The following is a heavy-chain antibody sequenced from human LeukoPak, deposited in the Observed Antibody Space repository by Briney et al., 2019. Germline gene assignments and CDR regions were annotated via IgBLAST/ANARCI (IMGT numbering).Heavy chain of an antibody. Sequence: GGSLRLSCVASGFTFSSDRMNWVRQAPGKGLEWVSTIYSGSDYIYYADSVKGRFTISRDNAKNSLYLQMNSLRAEDTAIYYCTRDLPVSGAYHQFDSWGQGTLVTVSS. J-gene: IGHJ4*02. V-gene: IGHV3-21*01. CDR3: TRDLPVSGAYHQFDS. CDR1: GFTFSSDR. D-gene: IGHD4/OR15-4a*01. CDR2: IYSGSDYI.